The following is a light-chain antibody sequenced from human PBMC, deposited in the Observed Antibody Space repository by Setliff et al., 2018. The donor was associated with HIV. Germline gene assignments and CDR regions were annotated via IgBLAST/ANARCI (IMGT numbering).Light chain of an antibody. CDR3: ASYRSPATYV. CDR1: SSDVGGYDF. Sequence: SALTQPASVSGSPGQSITISCIGTSSDVGGYDFVSWYQQRPGKAPKLIIFDVRERPSGVSHRFSGSKSGNTASLTISGLQTEDEADYFCASYRSPATYVFGIGTKVTVL. J-gene: IGLJ1*01. V-gene: IGLV2-14*03. CDR2: DVR.